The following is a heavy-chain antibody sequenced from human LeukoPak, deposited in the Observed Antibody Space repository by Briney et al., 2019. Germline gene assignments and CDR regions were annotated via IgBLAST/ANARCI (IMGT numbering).Heavy chain of an antibody. J-gene: IGHJ6*03. CDR2: SRNNVNSYTT. Sequence: PGGCLRLSCAASGFTFSDHYMDWVRQAPGKGLEWVGRSRNNVNSYTTEYAASVKGRFSISRDVSKNLLYLQMNSLKTEDTAVYFCARVSLVVAGDYYYHVDVWGTGTPVTVSS. D-gene: IGHD6-19*01. CDR1: GFTFSDHY. V-gene: IGHV3-72*01. CDR3: ARVSLVVAGDYYYHVDV.